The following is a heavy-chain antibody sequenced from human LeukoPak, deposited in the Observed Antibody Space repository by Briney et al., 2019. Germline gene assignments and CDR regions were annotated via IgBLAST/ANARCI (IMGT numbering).Heavy chain of an antibody. J-gene: IGHJ4*02. CDR1: GFTFSTYI. D-gene: IGHD2-21*02. Sequence: GGSLRLSCAASGFTFSTYIMNWVRQAPGKGLEWVSYITSSSSSISYADSVKGRFTISRDNAKNSLYLQMNSLRAEDTAVYYCARDGSRGNLVTAPDFWGQGTLVTVSS. CDR2: ITSSSSSI. CDR3: ARDGSRGNLVTAPDF. V-gene: IGHV3-48*01.